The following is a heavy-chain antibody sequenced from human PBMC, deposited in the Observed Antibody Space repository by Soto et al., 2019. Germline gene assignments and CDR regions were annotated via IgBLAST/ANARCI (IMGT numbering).Heavy chain of an antibody. CDR1: GYSFTNYW. Sequence: GESLKISCKASGYSFTNYWIGSVRQMSGKGLEWMGVIYPVDSNTKFSPSFQGQVTMSVDNSISTAYLQWISLKASDTAMYYCVRKAYHFDDNSFGYWGQVCLVTDSS. V-gene: IGHV5-51*01. CDR2: IYPVDSNT. D-gene: IGHD3-9*01. J-gene: IGHJ4*01. CDR3: VRKAYHFDDNSFGY.